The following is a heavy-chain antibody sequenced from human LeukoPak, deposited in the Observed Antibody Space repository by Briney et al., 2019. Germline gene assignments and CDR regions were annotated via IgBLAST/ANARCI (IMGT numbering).Heavy chain of an antibody. CDR2: ISAYNGNT. CDR3: ARGAGYDFWSGYVPHYFDY. V-gene: IGHV1-18*01. Sequence: AASVKVSCKASGYTFTSYGISWVRQAPGQGLEWMGWISAYNGNTNYAQNLQGRVTMTTDTSTSTAYMELRSLRSDDTAVYYCARGAGYDFWSGYVPHYFDYWGQGTLVTVSS. CDR1: GYTFTSYG. J-gene: IGHJ4*02. D-gene: IGHD3-3*01.